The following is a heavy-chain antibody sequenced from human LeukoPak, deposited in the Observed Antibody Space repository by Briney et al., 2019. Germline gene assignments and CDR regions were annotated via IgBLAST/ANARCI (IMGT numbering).Heavy chain of an antibody. Sequence: GGSLRLSCAASGFTFSSYWMSWVRQAPGKGLEWVANIKTDGSEKYYVDSVKGRFTISRDNAKNSLYLQVNSLRAEDTAVYYCARVSTHSGTMFYFDYWGQGTLVTVSS. CDR2: IKTDGSEK. CDR3: ARVSTHSGTMFYFDY. D-gene: IGHD3-10*01. V-gene: IGHV3-7*01. J-gene: IGHJ4*02. CDR1: GFTFSSYW.